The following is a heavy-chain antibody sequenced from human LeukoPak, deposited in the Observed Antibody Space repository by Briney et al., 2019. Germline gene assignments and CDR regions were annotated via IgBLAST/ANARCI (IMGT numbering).Heavy chain of an antibody. Sequence: PSETLSLTCAVYGGSFSGYYWSWIRQPPGKGLEWIGEVNHSGSTNYNPSLKSRVTISVDTSKNKFSLKLSSVTAADTAVYYCASGGYGDYFRTIDYWGQGTLVTVSS. CDR1: GGSFSGYY. J-gene: IGHJ4*02. CDR3: ASGGYGDYFRTIDY. CDR2: VNHSGST. V-gene: IGHV4-34*01. D-gene: IGHD4-17*01.